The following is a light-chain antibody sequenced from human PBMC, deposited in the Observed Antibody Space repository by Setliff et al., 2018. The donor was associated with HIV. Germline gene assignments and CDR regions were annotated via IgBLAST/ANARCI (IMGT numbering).Light chain of an antibody. Sequence: QSVLTQPASVSRSPGQSITISCTGTNSDVGNYNLVSWYQHHPDKAPKLIIYEVTKRPSGVSNRFSGSKSGSTAALTISGVQAEDEGDYYCCSYARGRTYVFGTGTK. CDR3: CSYARGRTYV. V-gene: IGLV2-23*02. CDR2: EVT. J-gene: IGLJ1*01. CDR1: NSDVGNYNL.